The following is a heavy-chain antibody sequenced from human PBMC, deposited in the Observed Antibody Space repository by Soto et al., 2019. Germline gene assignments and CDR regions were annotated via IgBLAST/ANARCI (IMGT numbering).Heavy chain of an antibody. D-gene: IGHD3-16*01. J-gene: IGHJ4*02. V-gene: IGHV3-21*01. Sequence: GGSLRLSCAASGFTFSSYSMNWVRQAPGKGLEWVSSISSSSSYIYYADSVKGRFTISRDNAKNSLYLQMNSLRAEDTAVYYCARDRDDYVWGSPFDYWGQGTLVTVSS. CDR1: GFTFSSYS. CDR2: ISSSSSYI. CDR3: ARDRDDYVWGSPFDY.